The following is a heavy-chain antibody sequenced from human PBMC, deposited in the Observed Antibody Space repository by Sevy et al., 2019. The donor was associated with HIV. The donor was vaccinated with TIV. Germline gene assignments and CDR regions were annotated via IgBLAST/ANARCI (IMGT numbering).Heavy chain of an antibody. CDR3: AKDAYYDYVWGSYRYTPDAFDI. CDR2: ISYDGSNK. J-gene: IGHJ3*02. D-gene: IGHD3-16*02. CDR1: GFTFSSYG. V-gene: IGHV3-30*18. Sequence: GGSLRLSCAASGFTFSSYGMHWVRQAPGKGLEWVAVISYDGSNKYYADSVKGRFTISRDNPKNTLYLQMNSLRAEDTAVYYCAKDAYYDYVWGSYRYTPDAFDIWGQWTMVTVSS.